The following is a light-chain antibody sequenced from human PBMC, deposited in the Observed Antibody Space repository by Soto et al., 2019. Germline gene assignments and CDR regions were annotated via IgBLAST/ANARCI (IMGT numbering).Light chain of an antibody. V-gene: IGKV3-20*01. CDR1: QSVRSSY. CDR2: GAS. CDR3: KQFGSSPLT. J-gene: IGKJ4*01. Sequence: ILLTQSPGTLSFSPGERATLSCRASQSVRSSYLAWYQQKPGQAPRLLIYGASSRATGIPDRFSGSGSGKDFTLTINRLEPEDFAVYYCKQFGSSPLTFGGGTKVEIX.